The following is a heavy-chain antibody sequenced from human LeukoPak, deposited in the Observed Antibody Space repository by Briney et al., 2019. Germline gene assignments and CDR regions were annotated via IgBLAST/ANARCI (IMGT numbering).Heavy chain of an antibody. J-gene: IGHJ6*03. Sequence: ASVKVSCKASGYTFTSYGISWVRQAPGQGLEWMGWISAYNGNTNYAQKLQGRVTMTTDTSTSTAYMELRSLRSDDTAVYYCARDRGSLPYYYYYHYMDVWGKGTTVTVSS. CDR3: ARDRGSLPYYYYYHYMDV. V-gene: IGHV1-18*01. D-gene: IGHD5-24*01. CDR2: ISAYNGNT. CDR1: GYTFTSYG.